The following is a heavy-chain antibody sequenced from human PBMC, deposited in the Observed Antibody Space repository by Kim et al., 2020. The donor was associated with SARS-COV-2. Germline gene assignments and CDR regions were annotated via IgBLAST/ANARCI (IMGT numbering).Heavy chain of an antibody. V-gene: IGHV3-30*18. Sequence: GGSLRLSCAASGFTFSSYGMHWVRQAPGKGLEWVAVISYDGSNKYYADSVKGRFTISRDNSKNTLYLQMNSLRAEDTAVYYCAKEETTVVDYWGQGTLVTVSS. CDR1: GFTFSSYG. D-gene: IGHD4-17*01. CDR2: ISYDGSNK. J-gene: IGHJ4*02. CDR3: AKEETTVVDY.